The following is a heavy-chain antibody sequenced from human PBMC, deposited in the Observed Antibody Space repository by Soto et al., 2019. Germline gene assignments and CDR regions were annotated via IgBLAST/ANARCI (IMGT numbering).Heavy chain of an antibody. CDR1: GYTFTSYG. J-gene: IGHJ3*02. D-gene: IGHD3-22*01. CDR3: AREDIHYYYDSSGYHVGFDI. CDR2: ISAYNGNT. Sequence: QVQLVQSGAEVKKPGASVKVSCKASGYTFTSYGISWVRQAPGQGLEWMGWISAYNGNTNYAQKLQGRVTMTTDTSTSTAYMELRSLRSDDTAVYYCAREDIHYYYDSSGYHVGFDIWGQGTMVTVSS. V-gene: IGHV1-18*01.